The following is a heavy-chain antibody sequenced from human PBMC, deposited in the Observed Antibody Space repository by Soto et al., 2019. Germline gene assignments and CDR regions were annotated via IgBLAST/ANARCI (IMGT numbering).Heavy chain of an antibody. Sequence: GGSLRLFCAASGFTFSSYAMSWVRQAPGKGLEWVSAISGSGGSTYYADSVKGRFTISRDNSKNTLYLQMNSLRAEDTAIYYCATDVAVAGNYLDPWGQGTLVTVSS. CDR2: ISGSGGST. D-gene: IGHD6-19*01. CDR1: GFTFSSYA. V-gene: IGHV3-23*01. J-gene: IGHJ5*02. CDR3: ATDVAVAGNYLDP.